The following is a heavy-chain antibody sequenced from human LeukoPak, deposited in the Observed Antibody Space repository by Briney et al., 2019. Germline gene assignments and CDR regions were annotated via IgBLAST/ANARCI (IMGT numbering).Heavy chain of an antibody. J-gene: IGHJ3*02. Sequence: SQTLSLTCTVSGGSISSGSYYWSWIRQPAGKGLEWIGRIYTSGSTNYNPSLKSRVTISVDTSKNQFSLKLSSVTAADTAVYYCARERDIAAAGTKADAFDIWGQGTMVTVSS. V-gene: IGHV4-61*02. CDR1: GGSISSGSYY. CDR2: IYTSGST. CDR3: ARERDIAAAGTKADAFDI. D-gene: IGHD6-13*01.